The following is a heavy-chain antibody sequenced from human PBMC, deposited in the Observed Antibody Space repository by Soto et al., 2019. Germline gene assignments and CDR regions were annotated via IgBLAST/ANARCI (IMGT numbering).Heavy chain of an antibody. J-gene: IGHJ6*02. CDR1: GYTFTGYY. V-gene: IGHV1-2*02. CDR3: ARGGKFARQHYYGMDV. CDR2: INPNSGGT. Sequence: ASVKVSCKASGYTFTGYYMHWVRQAPGQGLEWMGWINPNSGGTNYAQKFQGRVTMTRDTSISTAYMELSRLRSDDTAVYYCARGGKFARQHYYGMDVWGQGTTVTVSS. D-gene: IGHD1-26*01.